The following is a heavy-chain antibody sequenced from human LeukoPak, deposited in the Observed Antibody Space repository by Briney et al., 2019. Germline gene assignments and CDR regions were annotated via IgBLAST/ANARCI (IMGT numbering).Heavy chain of an antibody. D-gene: IGHD3-22*01. V-gene: IGHV1-2*02. Sequence: GASVKVSCKASGYTFTGYYMHWVRQAPGQGLEWMGWINPNSGGTNYAQKFQGRVTMTRDTSISTAYMELSRLRSDDTAVYYCARAAEYYDSSGYYLYYFDYWGQGTLVTVSS. J-gene: IGHJ4*02. CDR3: ARAAEYYDSSGYYLYYFDY. CDR2: INPNSGGT. CDR1: GYTFTGYY.